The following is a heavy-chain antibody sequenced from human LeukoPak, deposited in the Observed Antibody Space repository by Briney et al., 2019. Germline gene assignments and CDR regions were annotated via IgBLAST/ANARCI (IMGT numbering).Heavy chain of an antibody. CDR1: GFTFSSYS. CDR2: ISSSSSYI. Sequence: GGSLRLSCAASGFTFSSYSMTWVRQAPGKGLEWVSSISSSSSYIYYADSVKGRFTISRDNAKNSLYLQMNSLRAEDTAVYYYARDPPMAAAGNRAMDVWGQGTTVTVSS. J-gene: IGHJ6*02. D-gene: IGHD6-13*01. V-gene: IGHV3-21*01. CDR3: ARDPPMAAAGNRAMDV.